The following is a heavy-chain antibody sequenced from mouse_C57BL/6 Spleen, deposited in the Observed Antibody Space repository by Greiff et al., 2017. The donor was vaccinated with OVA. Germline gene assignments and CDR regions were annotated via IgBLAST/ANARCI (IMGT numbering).Heavy chain of an antibody. V-gene: IGHV7-3*01. Sequence: EVHLVESGGGLVQPGGSLSLSCAASGFTFTAYYMSWVRQPPGKALEWLGFIRNKANGYTTEYSASVKGRFTISRDNSQSILYLQMNALRAEDSATYYCARYDYDPYYYAMDYWGQGTSVTVSS. CDR2: IRNKANGYTT. CDR1: GFTFTAYY. D-gene: IGHD2-4*01. J-gene: IGHJ4*01. CDR3: ARYDYDPYYYAMDY.